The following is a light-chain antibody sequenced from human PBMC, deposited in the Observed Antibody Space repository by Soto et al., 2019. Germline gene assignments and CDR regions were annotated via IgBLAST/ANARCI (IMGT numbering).Light chain of an antibody. J-gene: IGLJ1*01. V-gene: IGLV2-14*01. Sequence: QSALTQPASVSGSPGQSITISCTGTSSDVGGYNYVSWYQQHPGKAPKLMIYDVSNRPLGVSNRFSGSKSGNTASLTISGLQAEDEADYYCSSYTSSSLSFGTGTKVTVL. CDR1: SSDVGGYNY. CDR2: DVS. CDR3: SSYTSSSLS.